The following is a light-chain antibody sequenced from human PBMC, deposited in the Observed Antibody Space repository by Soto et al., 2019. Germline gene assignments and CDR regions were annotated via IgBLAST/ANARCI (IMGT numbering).Light chain of an antibody. V-gene: IGLV2-14*01. CDR3: SSYTTSHGLV. J-gene: IGLJ2*01. CDR2: EVT. CDR1: SSDVAVSSY. Sequence: QSVLTQPASVSESPGQSITISCTGSSSDVAVSSYVSWYRQHPGKAPELIIYEVTNRPSGVSNRFSGSKSGDTASLTVSGLQAEDEADYYCSSYTTSHGLVFGGGTQLTVL.